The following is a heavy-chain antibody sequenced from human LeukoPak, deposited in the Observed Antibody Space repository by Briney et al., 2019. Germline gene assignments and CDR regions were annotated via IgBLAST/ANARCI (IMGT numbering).Heavy chain of an antibody. CDR1: GVSISSYY. CDR3: ARDVYYYDSSHSRAFDI. CDR2: IYYSGST. Sequence: TSETLSLTCTVSGVSISSYYWSWIRQPPGKGLEWIGYIYYSGSTNYNPSLKSRVTISVDTSKNHFSLKLSSVTAADTAVYYCARDVYYYDSSHSRAFDIWGQGTMVTVSS. J-gene: IGHJ3*02. V-gene: IGHV4-59*01. D-gene: IGHD3-22*01.